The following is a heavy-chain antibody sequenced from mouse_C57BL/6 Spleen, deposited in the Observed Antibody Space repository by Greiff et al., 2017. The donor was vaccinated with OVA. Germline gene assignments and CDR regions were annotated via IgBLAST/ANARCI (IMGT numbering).Heavy chain of an antibody. J-gene: IGHJ2*01. CDR2: ISSGSSTI. V-gene: IGHV5-17*01. CDR3: ARRGQYGNYAPDY. CDR1: GFTFSDYG. Sequence: EVMLVESGGGLVKPGGSLKLSCAASGFTFSDYGMHWVRQAPEKGLEWVAYISSGSSTIYYADTVKGRFTLSRDNATNTLFLQMTSLRSEDTAMDYCARRGQYGNYAPDYWGQGTTLTVSS. D-gene: IGHD2-1*01.